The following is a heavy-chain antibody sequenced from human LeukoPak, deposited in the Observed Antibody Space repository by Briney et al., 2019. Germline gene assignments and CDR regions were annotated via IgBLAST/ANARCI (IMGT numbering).Heavy chain of an antibody. D-gene: IGHD2/OR15-2a*01. V-gene: IGHV1-18*01. J-gene: IGHJ4*02. Sequence: ASVKVSCKASGYPFTSYGLTWVRQAPGQGLQWMGWIAAYNGATNYAQIFQGRISMTTDASTNTGYMELRSLTSDDTAVYYCAREDSNSENFWGQGTLVTVSS. CDR1: GYPFTSYG. CDR2: IAAYNGAT. CDR3: AREDSNSENF.